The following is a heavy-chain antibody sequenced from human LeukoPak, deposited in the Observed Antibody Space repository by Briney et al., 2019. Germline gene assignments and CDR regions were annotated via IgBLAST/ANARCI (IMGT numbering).Heavy chain of an antibody. CDR2: IRQDGSDK. CDR3: ARDLFLSGIPAAGVFDY. D-gene: IGHD6-25*01. V-gene: IGHV3-7*01. Sequence: GGSLRLSCAASGFTFSNYWTSWVRQAPGKRLEWVANIRQDGSDKYYMESVKGRFTISRDNANSSLYLQMNSLRAEDTAVYYCARDLFLSGIPAAGVFDYWGQGTLVTVSS. CDR1: GFTFSNYW. J-gene: IGHJ4*02.